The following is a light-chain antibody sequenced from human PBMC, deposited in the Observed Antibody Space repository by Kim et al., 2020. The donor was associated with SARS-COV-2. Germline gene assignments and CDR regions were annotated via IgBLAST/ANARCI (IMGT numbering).Light chain of an antibody. V-gene: IGKV3-11*01. J-gene: IGKJ4*01. CDR3: QVRSNWPPLT. CDR2: DAS. Sequence: EIVLTQSPATLSLSPGERATLSCRASQSVSSYLAWYQQKPGQAPRLLIYDASNRATGIPARFSGSGSGTDFTLTISSLEPEDFAVYYCQVRSNWPPLTFGGGTKVDIK. CDR1: QSVSSY.